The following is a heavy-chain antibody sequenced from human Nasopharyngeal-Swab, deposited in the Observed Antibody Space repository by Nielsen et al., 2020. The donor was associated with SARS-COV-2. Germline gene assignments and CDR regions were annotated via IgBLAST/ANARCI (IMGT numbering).Heavy chain of an antibody. J-gene: IGHJ5*02. Sequence: LETLSLTCTVSGGSISSSSYYWGWIRQPPGKGLEWIGSIYYSGSTYYNPSLKSRVTISVDTSKNQFSLKLSSVTAADTAVYYCARDGGGYTGWFDPWGQGTLVTVSS. CDR1: GGSISSSSYY. D-gene: IGHD5-18*01. CDR2: IYYSGST. V-gene: IGHV4-39*07. CDR3: ARDGGGYTGWFDP.